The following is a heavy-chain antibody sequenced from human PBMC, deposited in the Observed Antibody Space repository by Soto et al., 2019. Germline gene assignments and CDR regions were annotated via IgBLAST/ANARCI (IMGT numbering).Heavy chain of an antibody. CDR3: ARGFDILTFGFCLDY. V-gene: IGHV4-39*01. D-gene: IGHD3-9*01. CDR1: GGSMSSSSYY. Sequence: SETLSLTXTVSGGSMSSSSYYWGWIRQPPGKGLEWIANMYFSGFYSGSTSYNPSLKSRVTISVDTSKSQFSLQVSSVTAADTAVYYCARGFDILTFGFCLDYWGQGTLVTVSS. CDR2: MYFSGFYSGST. J-gene: IGHJ4*02.